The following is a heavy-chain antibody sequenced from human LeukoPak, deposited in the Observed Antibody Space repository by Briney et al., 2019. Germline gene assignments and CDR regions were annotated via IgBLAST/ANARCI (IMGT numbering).Heavy chain of an antibody. CDR2: IYYGGET. CDR3: ARERSGSYFPFDY. D-gene: IGHD1-26*01. CDR1: GDSISSITYY. Sequence: PSETLSLTCSVSGDSISSITYYWGWIRLPPGKGLEWIGHIYYGGETYYNPSLQSRVTISLDASRNQISLRLSSVTAADTAVYYCARERSGSYFPFDYWGQGTLVTVSS. J-gene: IGHJ4*02. V-gene: IGHV4-39*07.